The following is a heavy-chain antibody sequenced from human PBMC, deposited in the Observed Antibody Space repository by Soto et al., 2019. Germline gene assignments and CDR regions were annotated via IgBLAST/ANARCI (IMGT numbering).Heavy chain of an antibody. D-gene: IGHD3-10*01. V-gene: IGHV4-34*01. CDR3: ASCITMVRGVITDANWFDP. Sequence: QVQLQQWGAGLLKPSETLSLTCAVYGGSFSGYYWSWIRQPPGKGLEGIGEINHSGSTNYNPSLTRRVPRSVDASKIQFSLKLSSVTAADTAVYYCASCITMVRGVITDANWFDPWGQGTLVTVSS. CDR2: INHSGST. J-gene: IGHJ5*02. CDR1: GGSFSGYY.